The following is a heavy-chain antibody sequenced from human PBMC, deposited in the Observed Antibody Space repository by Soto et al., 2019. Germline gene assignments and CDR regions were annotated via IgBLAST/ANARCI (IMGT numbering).Heavy chain of an antibody. Sequence: KTSETLSLTCTVSGGSISSGDYYWSWIRQPPGKGLEWIGYIYYSGSTYYNPSLKSRVTISVDTSKNQFSLKLSSVTAADTAVYYCARGAVYGDPQGDYYYYGMDVWGQGTTVTVSS. CDR2: IYYSGST. V-gene: IGHV4-30-4*01. D-gene: IGHD4-17*01. CDR1: GGSISSGDYY. J-gene: IGHJ6*02. CDR3: ARGAVYGDPQGDYYYYGMDV.